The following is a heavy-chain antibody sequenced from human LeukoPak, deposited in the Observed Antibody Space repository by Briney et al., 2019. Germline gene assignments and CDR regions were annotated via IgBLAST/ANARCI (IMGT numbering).Heavy chain of an antibody. V-gene: IGHV3-33*08. CDR3: ARQPSVDSSGYYYYFDY. CDR1: GFTFSSYG. Sequence: PGGSLRLSCAASGFTFSSYGMHWVRQAPGKGLEWVAVIWYGGSNKYYADSVKGRFTISRDNSKNTLYLQMNSLRAEDTAVYYCARQPSVDSSGYYYYFDYWGQGTLVTVSS. CDR2: IWYGGSNK. D-gene: IGHD3-22*01. J-gene: IGHJ4*02.